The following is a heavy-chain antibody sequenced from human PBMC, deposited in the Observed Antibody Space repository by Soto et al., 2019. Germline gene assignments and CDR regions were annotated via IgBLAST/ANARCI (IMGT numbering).Heavy chain of an antibody. D-gene: IGHD3-10*01. J-gene: IGHJ5*02. Sequence: EVQLVESGGGLVQPGRSLRLSCAASGFTFDDYAMHWVRQAPGKGLEWVSGISWNSGSIGYADSVQGRFTISRDNAKNSLYLQMNSLRAEDTALYYCAKDPYGSGSAWGQGTLVTVSS. CDR2: ISWNSGSI. CDR1: GFTFDDYA. V-gene: IGHV3-9*01. CDR3: AKDPYGSGSA.